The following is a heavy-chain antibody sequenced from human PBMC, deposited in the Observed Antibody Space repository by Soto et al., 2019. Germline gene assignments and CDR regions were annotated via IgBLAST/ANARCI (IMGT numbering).Heavy chain of an antibody. Sequence: SVKVSCKASGGTFSSYAISWVRQAPGQGLEWMGGIIPIFGTANYAQKFQGRVTITADESTSTAYMELSSLRSEDTAVYYCASKPFDYGGDYFDYWGQGTLVTVSS. CDR3: ASKPFDYGGDYFDY. CDR1: GGTFSSYA. CDR2: IIPIFGTA. V-gene: IGHV1-69*13. D-gene: IGHD4-17*01. J-gene: IGHJ4*02.